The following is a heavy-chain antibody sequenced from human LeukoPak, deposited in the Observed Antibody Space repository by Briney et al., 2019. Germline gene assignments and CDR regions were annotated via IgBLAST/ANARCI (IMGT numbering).Heavy chain of an antibody. V-gene: IGHV3-21*01. J-gene: IGHJ6*03. CDR3: ARAGGYSSYYYYYMDV. Sequence: GGSLRLSCAASGFTFSSYSMNWVRQAPGKGLEWVSSISSSSSYIYYADSVKGRFTISRDNAKNTLYLQMNSLRAEDTAVYYCARAGGYSSYYYYYMDVWGKGTTVTISS. CDR2: ISSSSSYI. D-gene: IGHD3-10*01. CDR1: GFTFSSYS.